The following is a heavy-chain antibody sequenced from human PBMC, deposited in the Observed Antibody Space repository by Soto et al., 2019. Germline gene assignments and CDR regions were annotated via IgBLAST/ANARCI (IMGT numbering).Heavy chain of an antibody. Sequence: EVQLLESGGGLVQPGGSLRLSCAASGFTFSSYAMSWVRQAPGKGLEWVSAFSGRGGSTYYADSVKGRFTISRDNSKNTLYLQMNSLRAEDTAVYYCARDGRYCSSTSCYMGGFDYWGQGTLVTVSS. CDR3: ARDGRYCSSTSCYMGGFDY. V-gene: IGHV3-23*01. CDR1: GFTFSSYA. J-gene: IGHJ4*02. CDR2: FSGRGGST. D-gene: IGHD2-2*02.